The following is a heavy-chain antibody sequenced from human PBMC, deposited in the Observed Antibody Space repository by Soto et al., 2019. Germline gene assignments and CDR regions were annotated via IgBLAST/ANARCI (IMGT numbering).Heavy chain of an antibody. D-gene: IGHD3-22*01. CDR1: GYSFTNYW. Sequence: GEALKISCKGSGYSFTNYWMGWVRQMPGKGLEWVGIIYPGDSDTRYSPSFQGHLTISADKSISTAYLQWSSLKASDTAMYYCXRFEGIYYYDSSGYYNYWGQGTLVTVSS. CDR2: IYPGDSDT. J-gene: IGHJ4*02. CDR3: XRFEGIYYYDSSGYYNY. V-gene: IGHV5-51*01.